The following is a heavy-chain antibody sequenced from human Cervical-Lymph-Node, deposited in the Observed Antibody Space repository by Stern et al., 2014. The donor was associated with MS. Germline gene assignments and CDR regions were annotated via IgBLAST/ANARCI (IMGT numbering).Heavy chain of an antibody. V-gene: IGHV4-61*02. CDR2: IYPSGST. Sequence: QVQLQESGPGLVKPSQTLSLSCAVSGDSISGSSDYWSWIRQPAGRGLEWIGRIYPSGSTSYNPPPRSRVTMSVDTSQHQFSLKLSSVTAADTAVYYCVRDVRSMYDWDYFWFDPWGQGTLVTVSS. J-gene: IGHJ5*02. D-gene: IGHD1-7*01. CDR1: GDSISGSSDY. CDR3: VRDVRSMYDWDYFWFDP.